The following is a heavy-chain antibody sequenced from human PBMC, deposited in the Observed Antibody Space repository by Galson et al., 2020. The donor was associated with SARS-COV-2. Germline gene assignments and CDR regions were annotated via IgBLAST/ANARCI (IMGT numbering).Heavy chain of an antibody. J-gene: IGHJ4*02. V-gene: IGHV3-64D*06. Sequence: GGSLRLSYSASGFIFSDYAMHWVRQAPGKGLEYVSAISPNGGTSFYADSVKDRFTMSRDNSRNMFYLQMTALRLEDTGFYYCLSYSSTRQNHWGQGTLVTVSS. D-gene: IGHD6-13*01. CDR3: LSYSSTRQNH. CDR2: ISPNGGTS. CDR1: GFIFSDYA.